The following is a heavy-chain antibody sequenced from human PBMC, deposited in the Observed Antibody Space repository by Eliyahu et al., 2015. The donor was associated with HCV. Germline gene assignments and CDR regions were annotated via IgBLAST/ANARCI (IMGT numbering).Heavy chain of an antibody. CDR1: GFTFSSYA. CDR3: AKDLPTDRQPAPIFDY. J-gene: IGHJ4*02. Sequence: RLSCAASGFTFSSYAMSWVRQAPGKGLEWVSAISGSGGSTYYADSVKGRFTISRDNSKNTLYLQMNSLRAEDTAVYYCAKDLPTDRQPAPIFDYWGQGTLVTVSS. D-gene: IGHD1-1*01. V-gene: IGHV3-23*01. CDR2: ISGSGGST.